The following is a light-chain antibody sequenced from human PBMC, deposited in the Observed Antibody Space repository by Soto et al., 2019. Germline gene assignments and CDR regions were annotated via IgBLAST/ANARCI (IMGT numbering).Light chain of an antibody. Sequence: QSVLTQPASVSGSPGKSITISCTGTRSDVGGYNYVSWYQQHPGKAPKLMIYEVSNRPSGVSNRFSGSKSGNTASLTISGLQAEDEADYYCSSYTTRTTLGVFGGGTKLTVL. CDR3: SSYTTRTTLGV. CDR1: RSDVGGYNY. J-gene: IGLJ2*01. V-gene: IGLV2-14*01. CDR2: EVS.